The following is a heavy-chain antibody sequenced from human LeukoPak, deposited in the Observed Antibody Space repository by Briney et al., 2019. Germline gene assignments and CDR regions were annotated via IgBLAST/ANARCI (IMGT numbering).Heavy chain of an antibody. V-gene: IGHV3-23*01. CDR1: GFTFRNFA. CDR3: AKSTDNWNRNHLDY. CDR2: ISGSGGST. D-gene: IGHD1-20*01. J-gene: IGHJ4*02. Sequence: GGSLRLSCSASGFTFRNFAISWVRQAPGKGLEWVSAISGSGGSTYYADSVKGRFTISRDNSKNTLYLQMNSLRAEDTAVYYCAKSTDNWNRNHLDYWGQGTLVTVSS.